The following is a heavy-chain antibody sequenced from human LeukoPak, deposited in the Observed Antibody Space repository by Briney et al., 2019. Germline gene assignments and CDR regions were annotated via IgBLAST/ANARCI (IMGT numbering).Heavy chain of an antibody. CDR1: GFTFSSYW. Sequence: GGSLRLSCAASGFTFSSYWMSWVRQAPGKGLEWVANIKQDGSEKYYVDSVKGRFTISRDNAKNSLYLQMNSLRAEDTAVYYCARAFQYYYDSSGYYEYYYYGMDVWGQGTTVTVSS. CDR2: IKQDGSEK. J-gene: IGHJ6*02. D-gene: IGHD3-22*01. CDR3: ARAFQYYYDSSGYYEYYYYGMDV. V-gene: IGHV3-7*03.